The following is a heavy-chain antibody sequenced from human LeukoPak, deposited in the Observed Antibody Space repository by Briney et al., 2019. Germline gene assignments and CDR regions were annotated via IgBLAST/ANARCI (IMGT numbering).Heavy chain of an antibody. CDR1: GYTFTGYY. CDR3: ARDLGRLYYDRSYGMDV. D-gene: IGHD3-22*01. CDR2: INPNSGGT. J-gene: IGHJ6*02. Sequence: ASVKVSCKASGYTFTGYYMHWVRQAPGRGLEWMGWINPNSGGTNYAQKFQGRVTMTRDTSISTAYMELSRLRSDDTAVYYCARDLGRLYYDRSYGMDVWGQGTTVTVSS. V-gene: IGHV1-2*02.